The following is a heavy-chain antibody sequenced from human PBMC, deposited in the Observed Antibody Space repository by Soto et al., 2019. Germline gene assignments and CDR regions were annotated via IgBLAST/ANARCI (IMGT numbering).Heavy chain of an antibody. CDR2: INPNSGGT. V-gene: IGHV1-2*02. Sequence: ASVKVSCKASGYTFTGYYMHWVRQAPGQGLEWMGWINPNSGGTNYAQKFQGRVTMTRDTSISTAYMELSRLRSDDTAVYYCARDFYGDYHWLDPWGQGTLVTVYS. D-gene: IGHD4-17*01. J-gene: IGHJ5*02. CDR3: ARDFYGDYHWLDP. CDR1: GYTFTGYY.